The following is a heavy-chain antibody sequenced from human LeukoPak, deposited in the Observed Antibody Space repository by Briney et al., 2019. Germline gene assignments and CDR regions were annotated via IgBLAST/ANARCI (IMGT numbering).Heavy chain of an antibody. J-gene: IGHJ6*04. D-gene: IGHD4-17*01. CDR3: ARDTALDV. Sequence: APVKVSCKASGYTFTSYYMHWVRQAPGQGLEWMGIINPSGGSTSYAQKFQGRVTMTTDTSTSTAYMELRSLRSEDTAVYYCARDTALDVWGKGTTVTVSS. CDR1: GYTFTSYY. V-gene: IGHV1-46*01. CDR2: INPSGGST.